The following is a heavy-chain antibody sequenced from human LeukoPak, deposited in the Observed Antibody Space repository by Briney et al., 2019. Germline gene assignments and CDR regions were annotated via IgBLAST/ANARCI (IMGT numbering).Heavy chain of an antibody. D-gene: IGHD5-18*01. V-gene: IGHV4-4*02. Sequence: PSGTLSLTCAVSGGSISSSNWWSWVRQPPGKGLEWIGEINHSGSTNYNPSLKSRVTISVDTSKNQFSLKLSSVTAADTAVYYCARHHTSPRLRYNWFDPWGQGTLVTVSS. CDR2: INHSGST. CDR3: ARHHTSPRLRYNWFDP. J-gene: IGHJ5*02. CDR1: GGSISSSNW.